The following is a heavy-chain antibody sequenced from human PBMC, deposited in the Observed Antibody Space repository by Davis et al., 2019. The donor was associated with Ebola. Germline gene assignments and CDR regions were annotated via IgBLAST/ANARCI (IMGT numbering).Heavy chain of an antibody. D-gene: IGHD3-10*01. J-gene: IGHJ6*02. V-gene: IGHV4-59*08. Sequence: PSETLSLTCTVSGGSISSYYWSWIRQPPGKGLEWIGEIYHSGSTNYNPSLKSRVTISVDTSKNQFSLKLSSVTAADTAVYYCARQGEGSGSGGYYGMDVWGQGTTVTVSS. CDR2: IYHSGST. CDR3: ARQGEGSGSGGYYGMDV. CDR1: GGSISSYY.